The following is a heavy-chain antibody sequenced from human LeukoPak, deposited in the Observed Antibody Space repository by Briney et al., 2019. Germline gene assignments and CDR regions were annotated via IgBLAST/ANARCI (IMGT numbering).Heavy chain of an antibody. J-gene: IGHJ3*02. CDR2: ISGRGDST. V-gene: IGHV3-23*01. CDR1: GFTFSSYA. CDR3: ARDRAPNYYDRVADAFDI. D-gene: IGHD3-22*01. Sequence: GGSLRLSCAASGFTFSSYAMSWVRQAPGKGLEWVSTISGRGDSTYYADSVKGRFTISRDNSKNTLYLQMNSLRAEDTAVYYCARDRAPNYYDRVADAFDIWGQGTMVTVSS.